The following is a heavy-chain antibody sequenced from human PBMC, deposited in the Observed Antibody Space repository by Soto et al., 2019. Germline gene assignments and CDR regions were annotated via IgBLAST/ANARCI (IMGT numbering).Heavy chain of an antibody. CDR2: IFYSGST. CDR1: GGSISSSSYY. J-gene: IGHJ5*02. D-gene: IGHD2-21*01. Sequence: SETLSLTCTVSGGSISSSSYYWGWIRQPPGKGLEWLANIFYSGSTFYNPSLASRVSVSVDTSKNEFSLKLRSVTAADTAVYYCARQPTTGDTDLWFDPWGQGTLVTVSS. CDR3: ARQPTTGDTDLWFDP. V-gene: IGHV4-39*01.